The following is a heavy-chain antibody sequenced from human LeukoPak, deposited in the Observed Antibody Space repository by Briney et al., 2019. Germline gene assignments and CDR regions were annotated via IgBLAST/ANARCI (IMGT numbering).Heavy chain of an antibody. CDR3: AKAPRSTCSDAVCYSLDY. CDR2: ITGDGVNT. V-gene: IGHV3-23*01. J-gene: IGHJ4*02. Sequence: PGGSLRLSCAASGFTFSNYAMSWVRQAPGKRLEWVSAITGDGVNTYSADSVKGRFTISRDNSKNTLFLQMNGLRAEDTALYYCAKAPRSTCSDAVCYSLDYWGRGALVDVSS. D-gene: IGHD2-15*01. CDR1: GFTFSNYA.